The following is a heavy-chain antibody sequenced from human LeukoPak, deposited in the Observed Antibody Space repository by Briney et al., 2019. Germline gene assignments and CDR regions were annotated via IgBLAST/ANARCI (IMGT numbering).Heavy chain of an antibody. V-gene: IGHV4-34*01. Sequence: PSETLSLTCAVYGGSFSGYYWSWIRQPPGKGLEWIGEINHSGSTNYNPSLKSRVTISVDTSKNQFSLKRSSVTAADTAVYYCARDERRWKYQLRGPLWFDPWGQGTLVTVSS. J-gene: IGHJ5*02. CDR1: GGSFSGYY. CDR3: ARDERRWKYQLRGPLWFDP. CDR2: INHSGST. D-gene: IGHD2-2*01.